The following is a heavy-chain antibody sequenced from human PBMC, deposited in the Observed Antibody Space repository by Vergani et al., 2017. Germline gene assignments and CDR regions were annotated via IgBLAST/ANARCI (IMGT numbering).Heavy chain of an antibody. D-gene: IGHD3-3*01. CDR3: AAVSPRYYDLWSGYPDYYMDV. CDR1: GFTFTSSA. Sequence: QMQLVQSGPEVKKPGISVKVSCKASGFTFTSSAMQWVRQARGQRLEWIGCIVVGSGNTNYAQKFQERVTITRDMSTSTAYMELSSLRSEDTAVYYCAAVSPRYYDLWSGYPDYYMDVWGKGTTVTVSS. CDR2: IVVGSGNT. V-gene: IGHV1-58*02. J-gene: IGHJ6*03.